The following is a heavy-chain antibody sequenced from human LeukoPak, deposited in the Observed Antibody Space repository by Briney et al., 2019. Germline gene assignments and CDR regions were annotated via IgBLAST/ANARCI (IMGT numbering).Heavy chain of an antibody. Sequence: GGSLRLSCAASGFTFSSYAMNWARQAPGKGLEWVSAISRSGGSTNYADSVKGRFTISRDNSKNTLYLQMNSLRAEDTAVYYCAKGSVETSGTWMRHLDYWGHGTLVTVSS. CDR3: AKGSVETSGTWMRHLDY. J-gene: IGHJ4*01. CDR2: ISRSGGST. V-gene: IGHV3-23*01. CDR1: GFTFSSYA. D-gene: IGHD5-24*01.